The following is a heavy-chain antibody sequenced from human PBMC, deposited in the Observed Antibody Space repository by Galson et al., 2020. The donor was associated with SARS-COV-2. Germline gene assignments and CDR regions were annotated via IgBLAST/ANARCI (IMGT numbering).Heavy chain of an antibody. J-gene: IGHJ6*03. V-gene: IGHV3-30*01. CDR1: GFTFSSYA. Sequence: LHGESLKISCAASGFTFSSYAMHWVRQAPGKGLEWVAVISYDGSNKYYADSVKGRFTISRDNSKNTLYLQMNSLRAEDTAVYYCARARGNYYYMDVWGKGTTVTVSS. CDR2: ISYDGSNK. CDR3: ARARGNYYYMDV. D-gene: IGHD6-13*01.